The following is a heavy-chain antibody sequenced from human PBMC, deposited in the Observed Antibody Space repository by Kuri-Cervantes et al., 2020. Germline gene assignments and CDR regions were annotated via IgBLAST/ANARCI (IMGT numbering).Heavy chain of an antibody. D-gene: IGHD2-15*01. CDR2: ISSSSSTI. CDR1: GFTFSSYS. V-gene: IGHV3-48*04. CDR3: ARAARRPYSYYFDY. Sequence: LSLTCAASGFTFSSYSMNWVRQAPGKGLEWVSYISSSSSTIYYADSVKGRFTISRDNAKNSLYLQMNSLRAEDTAVYYCARAARRPYSYYFDYWGQGTLVTVSS. J-gene: IGHJ4*02.